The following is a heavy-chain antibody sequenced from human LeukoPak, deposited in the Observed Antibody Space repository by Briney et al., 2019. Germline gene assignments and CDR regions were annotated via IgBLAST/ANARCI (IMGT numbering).Heavy chain of an antibody. V-gene: IGHV1-46*01. CDR3: ARVRDGYNDAYDI. CDR1: GYSFTSYN. CDR2: IKPSGGNT. D-gene: IGHD5-24*01. J-gene: IGHJ3*02. Sequence: ASEKVSCKTSGYSFTSYNLHWVRQAPGQRLEWMGIIKPSGGNTNYAQKFQGRVTMTRDTSTSTVYMELSSLKSEDTAVYYCARVRDGYNDAYDIWGQGTMVTVSS.